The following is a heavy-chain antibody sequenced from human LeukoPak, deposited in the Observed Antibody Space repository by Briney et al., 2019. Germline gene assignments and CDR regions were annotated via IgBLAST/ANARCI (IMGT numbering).Heavy chain of an antibody. CDR2: IYSGGST. J-gene: IGHJ6*03. Sequence: GGSLRLSCAASGFTVSSNYMSWVRQAPGKGLEWVSVIYSGGSTYYADSVKGRFTISRDNSKNTLYLQMNSLRAEDTAVYYCARDKMYSSSWYYYYYYYMDVWGKGTTVTVSS. V-gene: IGHV3-66*02. D-gene: IGHD6-13*01. CDR3: ARDKMYSSSWYYYYYYYMDV. CDR1: GFTVSSNY.